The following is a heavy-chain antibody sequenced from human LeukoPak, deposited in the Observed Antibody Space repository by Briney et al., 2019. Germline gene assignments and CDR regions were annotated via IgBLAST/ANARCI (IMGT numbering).Heavy chain of an antibody. CDR1: GYSFSTYW. CDR2: IKQDGSEK. J-gene: IGHJ4*02. Sequence: GSLRLSCAASGYSFSTYWMSWVRQAPGKGLEWVANIKQDGSEKYYVDSVKGRFTISRDNAKNSLYLQMNSLRAEDSAVYYCATYHSSDFFDYWGQGTLVTVSS. D-gene: IGHD3-22*01. V-gene: IGHV3-7*01. CDR3: ATYHSSDFFDY.